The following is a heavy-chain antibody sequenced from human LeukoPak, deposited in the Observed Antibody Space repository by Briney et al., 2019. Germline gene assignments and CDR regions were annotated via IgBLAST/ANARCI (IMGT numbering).Heavy chain of an antibody. Sequence: PGGSLRLSCAASGFSFSDHGMHWVRQAPGKGLEWVAVIWYDGSNKYYADSVKGRFTISRDNSKNTLYLQMNSLRAEDTAVYYCARDPGIAVAGRGIYVMDVWGQGTTVTVSS. D-gene: IGHD6-19*01. J-gene: IGHJ6*02. CDR2: IWYDGSNK. V-gene: IGHV3-33*01. CDR1: GFSFSDHG. CDR3: ARDPGIAVAGRGIYVMDV.